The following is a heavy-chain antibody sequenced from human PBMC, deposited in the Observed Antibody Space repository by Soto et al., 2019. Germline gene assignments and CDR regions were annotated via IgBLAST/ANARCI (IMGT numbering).Heavy chain of an antibody. Sequence: SVKVSCKASGGTFSSYAISWVRQAPGQGLEWMGGIIPIFGTANYAQKFQGRVTITADESTSTAYMELSSLRSEDTVVYYCARANYYDSSGYQRAFDYWGQGTLVTVSS. V-gene: IGHV1-69*13. CDR3: ARANYYDSSGYQRAFDY. CDR1: GGTFSSYA. D-gene: IGHD3-22*01. J-gene: IGHJ4*02. CDR2: IIPIFGTA.